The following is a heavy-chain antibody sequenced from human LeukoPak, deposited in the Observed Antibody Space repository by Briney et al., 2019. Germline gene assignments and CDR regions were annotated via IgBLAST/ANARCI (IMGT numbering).Heavy chain of an antibody. J-gene: IGHJ4*02. CDR1: GGSISSSSYY. D-gene: IGHD6-13*01. CDR3: ARDLGAAVTFDY. CDR2: IYYSGST. Sequence: SETLSLTCTVSGGSISSSSYYWGWIRQPPGKGLEWIGRIYYSGSTYYNPSLKSRVTISVDTSKNQFSLKLSSVTAADTAVYYCARDLGAAVTFDYWGQGTLVTVSS. V-gene: IGHV4-39*07.